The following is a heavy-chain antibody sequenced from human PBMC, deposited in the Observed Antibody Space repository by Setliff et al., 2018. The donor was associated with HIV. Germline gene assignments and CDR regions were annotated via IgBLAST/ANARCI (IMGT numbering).Heavy chain of an antibody. Sequence: SETLSLTCAVYGESFSGYYWNWIRQPPGKGLEWVAEINHSGSTKYNPSLKSRVTISADTSKNQFSLRLTSVTAADTALYYCARVYGSGYYFDYWGQGTLVTVS. CDR2: INHSGST. V-gene: IGHV4-34*01. D-gene: IGHD6-25*01. CDR1: GESFSGYY. CDR3: ARVYGSGYYFDY. J-gene: IGHJ4*02.